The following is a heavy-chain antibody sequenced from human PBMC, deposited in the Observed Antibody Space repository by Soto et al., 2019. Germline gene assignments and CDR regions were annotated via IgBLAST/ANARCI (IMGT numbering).Heavy chain of an antibody. V-gene: IGHV1-69*06. CDR2: IISFFKGT. Sequence: EASVKVSCKASGGTFSSFSISWVRQAPGHGLEWMGRIISFFKGTKYAQKFQGRVTITADNSKNTLYLQMNSLRAEDTAVYYCARDRVAAAGSVHYYYYGMDVWGQGTTVTVSS. D-gene: IGHD6-13*01. CDR1: GGTFSSFS. J-gene: IGHJ6*02. CDR3: ARDRVAAAGSVHYYYYGMDV.